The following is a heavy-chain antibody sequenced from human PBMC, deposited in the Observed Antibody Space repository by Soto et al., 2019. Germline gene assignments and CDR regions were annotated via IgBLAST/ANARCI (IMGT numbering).Heavy chain of an antibody. J-gene: IGHJ4*02. D-gene: IGHD5-12*01. V-gene: IGHV1-8*01. Sequence: QVQLVQSGAEVKKPGASVRVSCKASGYPFSTYDISWVRQATGQGLEWLGWMNPNSGNTGYAQKSQTRVNMTRDTSISTAYMEMSNLRSEDTAMYYCARTLSGYYGYWGQGTLVTVSS. CDR3: ARTLSGYYGY. CDR1: GYPFSTYD. CDR2: MNPNSGNT.